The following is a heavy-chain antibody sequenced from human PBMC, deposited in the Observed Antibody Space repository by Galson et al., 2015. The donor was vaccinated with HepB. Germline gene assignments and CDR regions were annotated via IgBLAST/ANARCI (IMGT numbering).Heavy chain of an antibody. V-gene: IGHV4-59*08. Sequence: ETLSLTCTVSGGSISSYYWNWIRQPPGKGLEWIGYIYYSGSTNYNPSLKSRVTISVDTSKNQFSLKLSSVTAADTAVYYCARRGDGYPYYFDYWGQGTLVTVSS. D-gene: IGHD5-24*01. CDR2: IYYSGST. J-gene: IGHJ4*02. CDR3: ARRGDGYPYYFDY. CDR1: GGSISSYY.